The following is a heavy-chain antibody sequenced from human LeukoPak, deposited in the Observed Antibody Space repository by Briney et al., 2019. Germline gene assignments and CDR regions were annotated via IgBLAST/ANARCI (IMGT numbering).Heavy chain of an antibody. Sequence: GGSLRLSRAASGFTFSSYSMNWVRQAPGKGLEWVSSISSSSSYIYYADSVKGRFTISRDNAKNSLYLQMNSLRAEDTAVYYCAKSFHQRLQYLDYWGQGTLVTVSS. D-gene: IGHD4-11*01. J-gene: IGHJ4*02. CDR2: ISSSSSYI. CDR3: AKSFHQRLQYLDY. CDR1: GFTFSSYS. V-gene: IGHV3-21*01.